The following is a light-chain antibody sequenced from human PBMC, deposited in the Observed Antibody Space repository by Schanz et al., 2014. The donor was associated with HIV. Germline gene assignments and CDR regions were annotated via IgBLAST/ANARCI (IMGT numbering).Light chain of an antibody. Sequence: DIQMTQSPSTLSASVGDRVTITCRASQSISSWLAWYQQKPGKAPKLLIYKASSLESGVPSRFSGSGSGTEFTLTISSLQPDDFATYYCYQYNSLYTFGQGTKLEIK. CDR3: YQYNSLYT. CDR1: QSISSW. CDR2: KAS. V-gene: IGKV1-5*03. J-gene: IGKJ2*01.